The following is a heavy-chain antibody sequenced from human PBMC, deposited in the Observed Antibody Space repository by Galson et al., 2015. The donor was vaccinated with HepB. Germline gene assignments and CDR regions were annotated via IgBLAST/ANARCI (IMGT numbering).Heavy chain of an antibody. J-gene: IGHJ6*02. D-gene: IGHD2-21*01. V-gene: IGHV3-30*18. Sequence: SLRLSCAASGFTFSSYGMHWVRQAPGKGLEWVAVISYDGRNKKHVDSVKGRFTISRDNSKNTLYLQMNSLRTEGTAVYYCAKALIAPRRGYYYYYYGMDVWGQGTTVTVSS. CDR2: ISYDGRNK. CDR1: GFTFSSYG. CDR3: AKALIAPRRGYYYYYYGMDV.